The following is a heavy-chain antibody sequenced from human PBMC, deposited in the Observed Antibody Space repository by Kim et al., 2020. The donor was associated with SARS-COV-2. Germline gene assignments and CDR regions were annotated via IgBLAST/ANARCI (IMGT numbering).Heavy chain of an antibody. Sequence: GGSLRLSCAASGFTFSSYTMNWVRQAPGKGLEWVSSISSSSNYIYYADSVKGRFTTSRDNAKNSLYLQMNNLRVEDTAVYYCVNEGYYGMDVWGQGPTVTVSS. CDR1: GFTFSSYT. CDR3: VNEGYYGMDV. V-gene: IGHV3-21*01. CDR2: ISSSSNYI. D-gene: IGHD3-16*01. J-gene: IGHJ6*02.